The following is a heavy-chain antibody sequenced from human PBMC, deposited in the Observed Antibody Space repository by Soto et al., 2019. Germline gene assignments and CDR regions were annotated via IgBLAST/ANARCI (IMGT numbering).Heavy chain of an antibody. CDR1: GGTFSSYA. V-gene: IGHV1-69*01. CDR2: IIPISGTA. Sequence: QVQLVQSGAEVKKPGSSVKVSCKASGGTFSSYAISWVRQAPGQGLEWMGGIIPISGTANYAQKFQGRVTITAEVSTSTGYMEPSSLRSEDTAVYYCARSQGSSTSLEIYYYYYYAMDVWGQGTTVTVSS. CDR3: ARSQGSSTSLEIYYYYYYAMDV. D-gene: IGHD2-2*01. J-gene: IGHJ6*02.